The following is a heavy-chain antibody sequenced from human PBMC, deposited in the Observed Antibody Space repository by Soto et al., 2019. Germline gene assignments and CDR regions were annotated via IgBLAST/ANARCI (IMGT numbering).Heavy chain of an antibody. CDR2: IYYSGST. D-gene: IGHD4-17*01. CDR1: GGSISSGDYY. CDR3: ARDQTTGYGMDV. J-gene: IGHJ6*02. V-gene: IGHV4-30-4*01. Sequence: SETLSLTCTVSGGSISSGDYYWSWIRQPPGKGLEWIGYIYYSGSTYYNPSLKSRVTISVDTSKNQFSLKLSSVTAADTAVYYCARDQTTGYGMDVWGQRTTVTGSS.